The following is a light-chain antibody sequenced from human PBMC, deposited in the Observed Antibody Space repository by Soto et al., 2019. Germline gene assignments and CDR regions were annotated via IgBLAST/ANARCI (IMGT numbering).Light chain of an antibody. CDR2: GAS. CDR1: QSISSSY. CDR3: QLYGRT. J-gene: IGKJ1*01. Sequence: DIVTKQSPCTLYFSPGERATISCRASQSISSSYLTWYQQKPGQAPRLLIYGASIRATGIPDRFSGSGSGTDFTLTISRLEPEDFAVYYCQLYGRTFGQGTKVDIK. V-gene: IGKV3-20*01.